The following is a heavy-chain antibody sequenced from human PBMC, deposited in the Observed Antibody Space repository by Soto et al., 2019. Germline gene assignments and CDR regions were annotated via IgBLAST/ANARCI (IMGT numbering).Heavy chain of an antibody. CDR1: GCSITSSSYY. V-gene: IGHV4-61*05. D-gene: IGHD3-10*01. Sequence: PSETLSLTCTVSGCSITSSSYYWSWIRQPPGKGLEWIGFMYNSGSTHYNPSLKSRVTISLDTSKNQFSLNLRSVTAADTAVYYCASMGYHYGSGSYPLDYWGQGTLVTVSS. CDR3: ASMGYHYGSGSYPLDY. J-gene: IGHJ4*02. CDR2: MYNSGST.